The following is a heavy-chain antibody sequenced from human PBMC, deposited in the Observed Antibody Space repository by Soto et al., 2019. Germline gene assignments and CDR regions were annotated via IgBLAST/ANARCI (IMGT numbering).Heavy chain of an antibody. CDR1: GFTFSSYA. J-gene: IGHJ4*02. Sequence: GGSLSLSCAASGFTFSSYAMSWVRQAPGKGLEWASAISGSGGSTYYADSVKGRFTISRDNSKNTLYLQMIRMRAEDTDVYYCAKTSSRPISNTWYYYDHWGQGTLVTVSS. CDR3: AKTSSRPISNTWYYYDH. V-gene: IGHV3-23*01. CDR2: ISGSGGST. D-gene: IGHD6-13*01.